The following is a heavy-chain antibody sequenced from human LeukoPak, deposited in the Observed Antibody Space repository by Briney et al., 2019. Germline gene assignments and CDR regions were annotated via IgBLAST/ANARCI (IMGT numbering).Heavy chain of an antibody. CDR1: GGSISTYY. CDR2: IYYSGST. D-gene: IGHD3-10*01. CDR3: ARGNGSGSYYNPVNYYYGMDV. V-gene: IGHV4-59*12. Sequence: PSETLSLTCTVSGGSISTYYWSWIRQPPGKGLEWIGYIYYSGSTYYNPSLKSRVTISVDTSKNQFSLKLSSVTAADTAVYYCARGNGSGSYYNPVNYYYGMDVWGQGTTVTVSS. J-gene: IGHJ6*02.